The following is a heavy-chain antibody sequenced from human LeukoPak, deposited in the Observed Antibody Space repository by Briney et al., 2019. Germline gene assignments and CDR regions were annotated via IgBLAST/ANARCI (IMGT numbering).Heavy chain of an antibody. D-gene: IGHD5-12*01. V-gene: IGHV4-59*01. CDR1: GDSISSYC. CDR3: AREGGYGGYLDY. Sequence: SETLSLTCTVSGDSISSYCWTWIRQPPGKGLEWIAYISYSGITNYNPSLKNRVTISLDTSKNQFTLRLSSVTTADTAVYYCAREGGYGGYLDYWGQGTLVTVSS. CDR2: ISYSGIT. J-gene: IGHJ4*02.